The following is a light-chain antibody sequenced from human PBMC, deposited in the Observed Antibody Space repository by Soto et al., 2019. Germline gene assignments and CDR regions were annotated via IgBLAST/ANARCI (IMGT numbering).Light chain of an antibody. V-gene: IGKV3-15*01. CDR1: QSVDTN. J-gene: IGKJ2*01. Sequence: EIVLTQSPGTLSLSPGESATLSCRASQSVDTNVVWYQQKPGQPPRLLVHSASIRATGVPARFTGIGSGTDFTLTISGLQSDDFAIYYCQQYYNWPPYTFGQGTRLQIK. CDR3: QQYYNWPPYT. CDR2: SAS.